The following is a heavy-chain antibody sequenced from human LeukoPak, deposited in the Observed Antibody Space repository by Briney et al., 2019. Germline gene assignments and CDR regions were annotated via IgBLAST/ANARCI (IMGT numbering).Heavy chain of an antibody. CDR2: INSGGST. D-gene: IGHD3-10*01. CDR1: EFTVSSNH. J-gene: IGHJ4*02. V-gene: IGHV3-66*01. Sequence: GGSLRLSCAASEFTVSSNHMSWVRRAPGKGLEWVSVINSGGSTYYADSVKGRFTISRDNSKNTLYLQMNSLRAEDTAVYYCARDLAYYGSGKQNYWGQGTLVTVSS. CDR3: ARDLAYYGSGKQNY.